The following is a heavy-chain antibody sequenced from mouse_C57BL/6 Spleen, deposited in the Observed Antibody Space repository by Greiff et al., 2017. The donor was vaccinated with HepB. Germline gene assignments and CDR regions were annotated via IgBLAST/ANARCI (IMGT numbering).Heavy chain of an antibody. D-gene: IGHD1-1*01. V-gene: IGHV5-4*01. CDR1: GFTFSSYA. J-gene: IGHJ2*01. CDR2: ISDGGSYT. CDR3: ARDYYYGRTFDY. Sequence: EVMLVESGGGLVKPGGSLKLSCAASGFTFSSYAMSWVRQTPEKRLEWVATISDGGSYTYYPDNVKGRFTISRDNAKNNLYLQMSHLKSEDTAMYYCARDYYYGRTFDYWGQGTTLTVSS.